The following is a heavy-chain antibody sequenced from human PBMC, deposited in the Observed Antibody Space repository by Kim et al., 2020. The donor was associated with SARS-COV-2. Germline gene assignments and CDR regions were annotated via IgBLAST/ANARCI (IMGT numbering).Heavy chain of an antibody. D-gene: IGHD3-10*01. CDR2: ISDSGGKT. J-gene: IGHJ5*01. CDR1: GFIFNRYA. Sequence: GGSLRLSCEGSGFIFNRYAMNWVRQAPGKGLEWVSIISDSGGKTYYADSVKGRFSISRDNFKNTVYLEMNSLSAEDTAVYYSARGFGELLGRSFYSDSWG. CDR3: ARGFGELLGRSFYSDS. V-gene: IGHV3-23*01.